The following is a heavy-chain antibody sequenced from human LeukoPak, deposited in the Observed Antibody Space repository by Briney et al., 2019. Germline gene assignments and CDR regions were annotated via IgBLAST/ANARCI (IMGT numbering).Heavy chain of an antibody. V-gene: IGHV3-53*01. CDR3: ARANTDWYFDL. CDR2: IYSGGTT. D-gene: IGHD1/OR15-1a*01. J-gene: IGHJ2*01. CDR1: GFTVSSNY. Sequence: PGGSLRLSCAASGFTVSSNYMSWVRQAPGEGLEWVSVIYSGGTTYYADSVKGRFTISRDNSKNTLYLQMNSLRAEDTAVYYCARANTDWYFDLWGRGTLVTVSS.